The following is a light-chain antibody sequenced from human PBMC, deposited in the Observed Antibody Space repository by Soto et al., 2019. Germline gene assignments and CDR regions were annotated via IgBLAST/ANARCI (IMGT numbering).Light chain of an antibody. V-gene: IGKV3-15*01. CDR3: QQYNEWPET. CDR2: GAS. Sequence: EIVMTQSPATLSVSPGERATLSCRASHSVRSSLAWHQQKPGQAPRLLIHGASTRATGIPGRFSGSGSGTEFTLIISSLQSEDFAVYYCQQYNEWPETFGHGTRVEIK. CDR1: HSVRSS. J-gene: IGKJ1*01.